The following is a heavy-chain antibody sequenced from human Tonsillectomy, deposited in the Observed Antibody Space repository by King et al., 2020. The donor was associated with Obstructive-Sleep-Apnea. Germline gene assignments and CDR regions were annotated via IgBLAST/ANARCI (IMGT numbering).Heavy chain of an antibody. D-gene: IGHD1-26*01. CDR2: ISGSGRSI. CDR3: ARERIVGANIFDF. V-gene: IGHV3-11*04. J-gene: IGHJ4*02. Sequence: VQLVESGGGLVKPGGSLRLSCAASGFTFSDYHMSWLRQAPGKGLEWVSYISGSGRSINYADSVKGRFTISRDNAKKSLYLQMNSLSDDDTAVFYCARERIVGANIFDFRGQGTLVTVSS. CDR1: GFTFSDYH.